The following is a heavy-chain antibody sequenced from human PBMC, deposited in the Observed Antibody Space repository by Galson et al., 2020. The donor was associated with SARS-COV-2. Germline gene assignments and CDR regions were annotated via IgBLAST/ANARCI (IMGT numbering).Heavy chain of an antibody. Sequence: GGSLRLSCAVSGFTFSSYSMNWVRQAPGKGLEWVSAISSSSDYIYNADSVKGRFTISRDNGKNSLYLQMNSLRAEDTAVYYCARDASWAMFAMDIWGQGTTVTVSS. CDR3: ARDASWAMFAMDI. D-gene: IGHD3-10*02. J-gene: IGHJ6*02. V-gene: IGHV3-21*01. CDR2: ISSSSDYI. CDR1: GFTFSSYS.